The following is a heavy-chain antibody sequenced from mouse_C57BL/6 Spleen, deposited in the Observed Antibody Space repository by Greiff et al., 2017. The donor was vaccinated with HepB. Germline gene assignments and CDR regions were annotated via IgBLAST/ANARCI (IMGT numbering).Heavy chain of an antibody. CDR1: GYTFTSYW. CDR2: IHPNSGST. J-gene: IGHJ4*01. D-gene: IGHD4-1*01. Sequence: VKPGASVKLSCKASGYTFTSYWMHWVKQRPGQGLEWIGMIHPNSGSTNYNEKFKSKATLTVDKSSSTAYMQLSSLTSEDSAVYYCARSVFKTGDYYAMDYWGQGTSVTVSS. V-gene: IGHV1-64*01. CDR3: ARSVFKTGDYYAMDY.